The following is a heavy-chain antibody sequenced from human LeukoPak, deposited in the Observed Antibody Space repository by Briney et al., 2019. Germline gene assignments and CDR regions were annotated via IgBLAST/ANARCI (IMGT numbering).Heavy chain of an antibody. CDR1: GFTFSSYS. V-gene: IGHV3-21*01. CDR3: ARARSERNWFDP. CDR2: ISSSSSYI. Sequence: GGSLRLSCAASGFTFSSYSMNWVRQAPGKGLEWVSSISSSSSYIYYADSVKGRFTISRDNAKNSLYLQMNSLRAEDTAVYYCARARSERNWFDPWGQGTLVTVSS. D-gene: IGHD3-10*01. J-gene: IGHJ5*02.